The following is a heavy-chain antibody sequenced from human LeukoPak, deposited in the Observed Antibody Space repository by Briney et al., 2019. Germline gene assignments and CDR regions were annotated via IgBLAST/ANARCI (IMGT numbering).Heavy chain of an antibody. V-gene: IGHV3-33*01. D-gene: IGHD1-26*01. CDR2: IWYDGSNK. Sequence: PGGSLRLSCAAYGFTFSSYGMHWVRQAPGKGLEWVAVIWYDGSNKYYADSVKGRFTVSRDNSKNTLYLQMNSLRAEDTAVYYCARAPTSYYYFDYWGPGTLVTVSS. CDR3: ARAPTSYYYFDY. CDR1: GFTFSSYG. J-gene: IGHJ4*02.